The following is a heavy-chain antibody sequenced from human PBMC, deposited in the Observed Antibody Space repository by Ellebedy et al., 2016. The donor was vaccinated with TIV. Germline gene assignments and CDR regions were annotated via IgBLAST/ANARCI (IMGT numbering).Heavy chain of an antibody. D-gene: IGHD3-22*01. CDR2: ITGSGDRT. CDR3: ARAGPPDYSDSRQTDAFDI. J-gene: IGHJ3*02. Sequence: GESLKISCATSGFTFDNFAMRWFRQAPGKGLEWVSAITGSGDRTFYADSVKGRFTVSRGTSKNTLYLQMNSLRAEDTAVYYCARAGPPDYSDSRQTDAFDIWGQGTMVTVSS. V-gene: IGHV3-23*01. CDR1: GFTFDNFA.